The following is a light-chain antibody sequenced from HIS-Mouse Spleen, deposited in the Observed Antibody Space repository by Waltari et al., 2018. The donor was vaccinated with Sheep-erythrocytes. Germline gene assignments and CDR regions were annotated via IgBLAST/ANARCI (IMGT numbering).Light chain of an antibody. V-gene: IGLV3-1*01. J-gene: IGLJ2*01. CDR2: QDS. CDR3: QAWDSSTAV. Sequence: SYELTQPPSVSVSPGQTASITCSGDKLGDKYACWYQQKPGQSPVLVIYQDSKRPSGIPARFSGSNSGNTATLTLSGTQAMDEADYYCQAWDSSTAVFGGGTKLTVL. CDR1: KLGDKY.